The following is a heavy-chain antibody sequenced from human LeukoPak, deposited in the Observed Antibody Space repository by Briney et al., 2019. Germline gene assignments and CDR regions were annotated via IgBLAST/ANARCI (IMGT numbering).Heavy chain of an antibody. V-gene: IGHV4-34*01. CDR2: INHSGST. D-gene: IGHD3-10*01. J-gene: IGHJ4*02. Sequence: SETLSLTCAVYGGSFSGYYWSWIRQPPGKGLEWIGEINHSGSTNYNPSLKSRVTISVDTSKNQFSLKLSSVTAADTAVYYCARLRITMVRGVKQKPRNFDYWGQGTLVTVSS. CDR1: GGSFSGYY. CDR3: ARLRITMVRGVKQKPRNFDY.